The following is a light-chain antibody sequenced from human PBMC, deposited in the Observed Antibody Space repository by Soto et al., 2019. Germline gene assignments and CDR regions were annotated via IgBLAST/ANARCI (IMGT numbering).Light chain of an antibody. CDR3: TSFTTSTTVV. Sequence: QSALTQPASVSGSPGQSITISCTGTNNDIGTYNYVSWYQHHPGKAPKLLIYEVSNRPSGVSNRFSGSKSGNTASLTISGLQAEDEADHHCTSFTTSTTVVFGGGTKVTVL. V-gene: IGLV2-14*01. J-gene: IGLJ2*01. CDR2: EVS. CDR1: NNDIGTYNY.